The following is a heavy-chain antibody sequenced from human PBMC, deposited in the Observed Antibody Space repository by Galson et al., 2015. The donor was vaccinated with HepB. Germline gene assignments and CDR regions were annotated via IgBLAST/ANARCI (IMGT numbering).Heavy chain of an antibody. V-gene: IGHV3-33*01. D-gene: IGHD3-10*01. Sequence: SLRLSCAASGFTLSSYGMHWVRQAPGKGLEWVAVIWYDGSNKYYADSVKGRFTISRDNSKNTLYLQMNSLRAEDTAVYYCARERGITMVRGVIRNWFDPWGQGTLVTVSS. CDR1: GFTLSSYG. CDR2: IWYDGSNK. J-gene: IGHJ5*02. CDR3: ARERGITMVRGVIRNWFDP.